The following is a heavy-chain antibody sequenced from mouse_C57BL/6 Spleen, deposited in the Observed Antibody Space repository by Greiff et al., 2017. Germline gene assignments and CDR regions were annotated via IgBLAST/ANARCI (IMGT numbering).Heavy chain of an antibody. V-gene: IGHV5-2*01. J-gene: IGHJ3*01. CDR2: INSDGGST. D-gene: IGHD2-2*01. CDR3: ARADGYDGEFAY. CDR1: EYEFPSHD. Sequence: VQLKESGGGLVQSGESLKLSCESNEYEFPSHDMSWVRKTPEKRLELVAAINSDGGSTYYPDTMERRFIISRDNTKKTLYLQMSSLRSEDTALYYCARADGYDGEFAYWGQGTLVTVSA.